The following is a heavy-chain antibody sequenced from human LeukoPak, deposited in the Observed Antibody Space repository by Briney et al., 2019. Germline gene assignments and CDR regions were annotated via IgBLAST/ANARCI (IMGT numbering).Heavy chain of an antibody. Sequence: SETLSLTCTVSGGSISSSSYYWGWIRQPPGKGLEWIGSIYYSGSTYYNPSLKSRVTISVDTSKNQFSLKLSSVTAADTAVYYCARTIRVAATHHDNWFDPWGQGTLVTVSS. D-gene: IGHD2-15*01. CDR3: ARTIRVAATHHDNWFDP. CDR1: GGSISSSSYY. CDR2: IYYSGST. V-gene: IGHV4-39*01. J-gene: IGHJ5*02.